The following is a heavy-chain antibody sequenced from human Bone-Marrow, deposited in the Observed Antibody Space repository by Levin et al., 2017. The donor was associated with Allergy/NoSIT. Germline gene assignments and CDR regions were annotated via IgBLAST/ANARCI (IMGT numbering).Heavy chain of an antibody. CDR1: AYTFSNCD. CDR3: ARDEKGQLRPDDAFDM. Sequence: GESLKISCKASAYTFSNCDINWVRQATGQGLEWMGWMNPISGSTGYAQKFQGRVTLTRDTSISTAYMELTSLTSDDTAVYYCARDEKGQLRPDDAFDMWGQGTMVTVSS. V-gene: IGHV1-8*01. J-gene: IGHJ3*02. CDR2: MNPISGST. D-gene: IGHD1-26*01.